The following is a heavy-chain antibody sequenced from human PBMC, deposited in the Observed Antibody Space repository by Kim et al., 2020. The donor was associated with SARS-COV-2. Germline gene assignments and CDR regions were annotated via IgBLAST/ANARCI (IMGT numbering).Heavy chain of an antibody. V-gene: IGHV1-46*01. CDR1: GYTFTSYY. CDR3: ARDLVGRAAAGSPPRWFDP. CDR2: INPSGGST. J-gene: IGHJ5*02. Sequence: ASVKVSCKASGYTFTSYYMHWVRQAPGQGLEWMGIINPSGGSTSYAQKFQGRVTMTRDTSTSTVYMELSSLRSEDTAVYYCARDLVGRAAAGSPPRWFDPWGQGTLVTVSS. D-gene: IGHD6-13*01.